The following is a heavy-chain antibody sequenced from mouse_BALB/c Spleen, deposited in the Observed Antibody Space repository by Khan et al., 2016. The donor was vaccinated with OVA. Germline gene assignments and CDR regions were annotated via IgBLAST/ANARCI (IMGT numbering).Heavy chain of an antibody. CDR3: ARGYFGNYEFAY. J-gene: IGHJ3*01. V-gene: IGHV1S132*01. CDR2: IFPGTGTT. D-gene: IGHD2-1*01. Sequence: QVQLQQSGAELVKPGASVKLSCKTSGYTFTNYWIQWIKQRPGQGLGWIGQIFPGTGTTYYNEIFKAKATLTIDTSSSTAYMQLTSLTSEDSAVYCCARGYFGNYEFAYWGQGTLVTVSP. CDR1: GYTFTNYW.